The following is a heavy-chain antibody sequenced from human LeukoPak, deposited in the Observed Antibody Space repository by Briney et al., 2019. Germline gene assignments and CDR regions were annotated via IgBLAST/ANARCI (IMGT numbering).Heavy chain of an antibody. CDR3: ARGHSGSYQRAFDI. D-gene: IGHD1-26*01. CDR2: IYGGGST. Sequence: TGGSLRLSCAVSAFTVSSNYVSWVRQAPGKGLEWVSVIYGGGSTNYADSVKGRFTISRDNSKNTLYLQMNSLRAEDTAVYYCARGHSGSYQRAFDIWGQGTMVTVSS. V-gene: IGHV3-66*02. CDR1: AFTVSSNY. J-gene: IGHJ3*02.